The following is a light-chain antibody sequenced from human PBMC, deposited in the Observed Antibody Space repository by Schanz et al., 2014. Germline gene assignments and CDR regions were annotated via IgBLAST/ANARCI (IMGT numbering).Light chain of an antibody. CDR2: DVS. V-gene: IGLV2-11*01. J-gene: IGLJ1*01. Sequence: QSALTQPASVSGSPGQSITISCTGTTRDVANHNIVSWYQQHPGKAPKLMIYDVSNRPSGVPDRFSGSKSGNAASLTISGLQAEDEADYYCCSYAGSYTFYVFGTGTKLTVL. CDR3: CSYAGSYTFYV. CDR1: TRDVANHNI.